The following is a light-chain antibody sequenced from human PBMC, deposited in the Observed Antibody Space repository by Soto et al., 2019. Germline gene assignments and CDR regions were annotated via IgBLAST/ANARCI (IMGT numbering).Light chain of an antibody. V-gene: IGLV2-14*01. Sequence: QSALTQPASVSGSPGQSITISCAGTISDIGGFNYVSWYQQHPAKAPKLIIYEVNNRPSGVSSRFSGSKSGNTASLTISGLQAEDESDYYCSSYTTSHTLVFGGGTKLTVL. CDR3: SSYTTSHTLV. CDR2: EVN. J-gene: IGLJ2*01. CDR1: ISDIGGFNY.